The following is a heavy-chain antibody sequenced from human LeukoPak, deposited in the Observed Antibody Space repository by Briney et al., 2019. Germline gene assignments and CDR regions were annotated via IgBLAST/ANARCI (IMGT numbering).Heavy chain of an antibody. CDR2: INPSGGST. V-gene: IGHV1-46*01. CDR1: GYTFTGYY. Sequence: ASVKVSCKASGYTFTGYYMHWVRQAPGQGLEWMGIINPSGGSTSYAQIFQGRVTMTRDTSTSTVYMELSSLRSEDTAVYYCARAESSGYRYWGQGTLVTVSS. J-gene: IGHJ4*02. D-gene: IGHD3-22*01. CDR3: ARAESSGYRY.